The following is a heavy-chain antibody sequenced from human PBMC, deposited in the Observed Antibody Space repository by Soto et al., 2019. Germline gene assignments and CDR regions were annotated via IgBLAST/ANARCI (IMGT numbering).Heavy chain of an antibody. CDR3: ARHPASGSSWAIYYYYGMDV. CDR1: GGSISSSSYY. D-gene: IGHD6-13*01. J-gene: IGHJ6*02. V-gene: IGHV4-39*01. CDR2: IYYSGST. Sequence: ETLSLTCXVSGGSISSSSYYWGWIRQPPGKGLEWIGSIYYSGSTYYNPSLKSRVTISVDTSKNQFSLKLSSVTAADTAVYYCARHPASGSSWAIYYYYGMDVWGQGTTVTVSS.